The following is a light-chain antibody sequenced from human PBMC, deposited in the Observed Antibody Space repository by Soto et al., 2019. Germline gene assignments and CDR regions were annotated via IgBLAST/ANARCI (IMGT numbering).Light chain of an antibody. CDR2: DAS. V-gene: IGKV3-11*01. CDR1: QSVSSY. Sequence: EIVLTQSPATLSLSPGERATLSCRASQSVSSYLAWYQQKPGQAPRLLIYDASNRATGIPARFSGSGPGTDFTLTISSLEPEDFAVYYCQQRSNWPPSLTFGGGTKVDIK. J-gene: IGKJ4*01. CDR3: QQRSNWPPSLT.